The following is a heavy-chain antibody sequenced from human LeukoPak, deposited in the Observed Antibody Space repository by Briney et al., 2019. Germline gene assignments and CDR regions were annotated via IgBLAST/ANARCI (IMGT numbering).Heavy chain of an antibody. CDR1: GGSISSGGYY. CDR2: IYYSGST. CDR3: ARGGVVVVMGFDY. Sequence: PSETLSLTCTVSGGSISSGGYYWSWIRQPPGKGLEWIGYIYYSGSTNYNPSLKSRVTISVDTSKNQFSLKLSSVTAADTAVYYCARGGVVVVMGFDYWGQGTLVTVSS. J-gene: IGHJ4*02. V-gene: IGHV4-61*08. D-gene: IGHD3-22*01.